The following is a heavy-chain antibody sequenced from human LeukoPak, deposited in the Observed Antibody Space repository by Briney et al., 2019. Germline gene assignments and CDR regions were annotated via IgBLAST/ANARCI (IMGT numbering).Heavy chain of an antibody. CDR2: MNPNSGNT. J-gene: IGHJ6*02. V-gene: IGHV1-8*01. CDR3: ARVGVDYDILTGYRTYGMDV. Sequence: ASVKVSCKASGYTFTSYDINWVRQATGQGLEWMGWMNPNSGNTGYAQKSQGRVTMTRNTSISTAYMELSSLRSEDTAVYYCARVGVDYDILTGYRTYGMDVWGQGTTVTVSS. D-gene: IGHD3-9*01. CDR1: GYTFTSYD.